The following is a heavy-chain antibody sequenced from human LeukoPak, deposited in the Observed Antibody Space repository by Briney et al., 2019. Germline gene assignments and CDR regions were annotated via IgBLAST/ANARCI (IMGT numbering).Heavy chain of an antibody. D-gene: IGHD6-6*01. V-gene: IGHV3-23*01. CDR1: GFTFSSNA. CDR3: AKDVGSSITARRAFDY. CDR2: ISGSGANT. Sequence: PGGSLRLSCAASGFTFSSNAMSRVRQAPGKGLEWVSSISGSGANTYYADSVKGRFTIYRDNSKNTLYLQMNSLRAEDTAIYYCAKDVGSSITARRAFDYWGQGTLVTVSS. J-gene: IGHJ4*02.